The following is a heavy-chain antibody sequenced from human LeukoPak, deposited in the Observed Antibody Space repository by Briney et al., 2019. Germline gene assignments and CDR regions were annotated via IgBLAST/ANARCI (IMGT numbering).Heavy chain of an antibody. V-gene: IGHV3-43*02. CDR2: ISGDGGST. CDR3: AKDKNYDFWSGYWGGGDYYYGMDV. D-gene: IGHD3-3*01. CDR1: GFTFGDYA. Sequence: GGSLRLSCAASGFTFGDYAMHWVRQAPGKGLEWVSLISGDGGSTYYADSVKGRFTISRDNSKNSLYLQMNSLRTEDTALYYCAKDKNYDFWSGYWGGGDYYYGMDVWGQGTTVTVSS. J-gene: IGHJ6*02.